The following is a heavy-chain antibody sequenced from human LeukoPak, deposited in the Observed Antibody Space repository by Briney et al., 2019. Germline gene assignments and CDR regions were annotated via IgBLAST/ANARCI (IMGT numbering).Heavy chain of an antibody. CDR1: GGSVSSGSYY. J-gene: IGHJ4*02. D-gene: IGHD5-12*01. Sequence: SETLSLTCTVSGGSVSSGSYYWSWIRQPPGKGLEWIGYIYYSGSTNYNPSLKSRVTISVDTSKNQFSLKLSSVTAADTAVYYCAREVFGGGYTDYWGQGTLVTVSS. V-gene: IGHV4-61*01. CDR2: IYYSGST. CDR3: AREVFGGGYTDY.